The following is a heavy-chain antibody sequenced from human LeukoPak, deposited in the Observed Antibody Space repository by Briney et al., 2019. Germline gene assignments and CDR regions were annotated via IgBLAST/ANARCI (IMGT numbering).Heavy chain of an antibody. CDR1: GFTFSSYG. D-gene: IGHD4-11*01. CDR2: IRYDGSNK. V-gene: IGHV3-30*02. J-gene: IGHJ4*02. CDR3: AKFGMTTVTHFDY. Sequence: QTGGSLRLSCAASGFTFSSYGMHWVRQAPGKGLEWVAFIRYDGSNKYYADSVQGRFTISRDNSKNTLYLQMNSLRPEDTAVYYCAKFGMTTVTHFDYWGQGTLVTVSS.